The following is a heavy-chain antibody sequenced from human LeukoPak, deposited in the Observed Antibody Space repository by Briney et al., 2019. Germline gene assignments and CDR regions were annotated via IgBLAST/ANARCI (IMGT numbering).Heavy chain of an antibody. CDR3: ARLTAADYVWGSSFDY. CDR1: GGSISSYY. D-gene: IGHD3-16*01. V-gene: IGHV4-59*01. J-gene: IGHJ4*02. Sequence: SETLSLTCTVSGGSISSYYWSWIRQPPGKGLEWIGYIYSSGSTNYNPSLKSRVTISIDTSKNQFSLKLSSVTAADTAVYYCARLTAADYVWGSSFDYWGQGTLVTVSS. CDR2: IYSSGST.